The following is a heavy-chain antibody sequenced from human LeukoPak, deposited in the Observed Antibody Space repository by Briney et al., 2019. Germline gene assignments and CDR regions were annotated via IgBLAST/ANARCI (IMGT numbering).Heavy chain of an antibody. J-gene: IGHJ6*03. CDR2: IYTSGST. CDR3: ARTTEGGYTSAYFYYYYMDV. D-gene: IGHD5-18*01. V-gene: IGHV4-61*02. Sequence: PSETLSLTCTVSGGSISSGSYYWSWIRQPAGKGLEWIGRIYTSGSTNYNPSLKSRVTISVDTSKNQFSLKLSSVTAADTAVYYCARTTEGGYTSAYFYYYYMDVWGKGTTVTISS. CDR1: GGSISSGSYY.